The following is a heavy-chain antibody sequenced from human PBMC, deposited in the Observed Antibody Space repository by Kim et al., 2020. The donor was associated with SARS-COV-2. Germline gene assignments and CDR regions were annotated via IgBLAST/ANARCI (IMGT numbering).Heavy chain of an antibody. CDR3: ARQFPGDFWSGYSVTDAFDI. D-gene: IGHD3-3*01. CDR2: IYYSGST. J-gene: IGHJ3*02. CDR1: GGSISSYY. Sequence: SETLSLTCTVSGGSISSYYWSWIRQPPGKGLEWIGYIYYSGSTNYNPSLKSRVTISVDTSKNQFSLKLSSVTAADTAVYYCARQFPGDFWSGYSVTDAFDIWGQGTMVTVSS. V-gene: IGHV4-59*08.